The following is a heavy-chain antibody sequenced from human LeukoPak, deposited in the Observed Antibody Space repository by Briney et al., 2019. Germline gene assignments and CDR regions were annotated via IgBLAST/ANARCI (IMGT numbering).Heavy chain of an antibody. V-gene: IGHV4-59*01. Sequence: PSETLSLTCTVSGSSISSFYWSWIRQPPGKGLEWIGYIYYSGSTNYNPSLKSRPTISVDTSKNQFSLKLSSVTAADTAVYHCARSGYYYDSSDYSRFDYWGQGTLVTVSS. J-gene: IGHJ4*02. CDR1: GSSISSFY. CDR2: IYYSGST. D-gene: IGHD3-22*01. CDR3: ARSGYYYDSSDYSRFDY.